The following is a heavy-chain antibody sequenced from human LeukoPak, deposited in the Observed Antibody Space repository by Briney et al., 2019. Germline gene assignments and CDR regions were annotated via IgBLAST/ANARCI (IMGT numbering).Heavy chain of an antibody. CDR1: GCSISSSSY. D-gene: IGHD2-21*02. CDR3: ARKATAGPTKAAFDI. J-gene: IGHJ3*02. CDR2: IYYSGSI. V-gene: IGHV4-28*02. Sequence: SETLSLTCAVSGCSISSSSYWGWIRQPPGKGLEWIGHIYYSGSIYYNPSLKSRVTMSVDTSKNQFSLKLSSVTAVDTAVYYCARKATAGPTKAAFDIWGQGTMVTVSS.